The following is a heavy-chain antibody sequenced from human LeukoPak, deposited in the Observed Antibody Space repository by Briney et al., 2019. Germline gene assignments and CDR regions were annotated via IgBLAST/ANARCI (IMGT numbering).Heavy chain of an antibody. Sequence: SETLSLTCAVSGGSTSSYYWSWIRQPPGKGLEWIGCIYYSGSTNYNPSLKSRVTISVDTSKNQFSLNLSSVTAADTAVYYCARDRSGTSRDFDYWGQGTLVTVSS. CDR1: GGSTSSYY. D-gene: IGHD1-26*01. CDR3: ARDRSGTSRDFDY. J-gene: IGHJ4*02. CDR2: IYYSGST. V-gene: IGHV4-59*01.